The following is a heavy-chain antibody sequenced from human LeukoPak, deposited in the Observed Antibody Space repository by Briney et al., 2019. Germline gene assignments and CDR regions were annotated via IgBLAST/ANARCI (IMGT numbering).Heavy chain of an antibody. D-gene: IGHD3-3*01. CDR1: GSSISSGGYY. CDR3: ASLYDFWSGYSNWFDP. CDR2: IYYSGST. V-gene: IGHV4-30-4*01. J-gene: IGHJ5*02. Sequence: SETLSLTCTVSGSSISSGGYYWSWIRQPPGKGLEWIGYIYYSGSTYYNPSLKSRVTISVDTSKNQFSLKLSSVTAADTAVYYCASLYDFWSGYSNWFDPWGQGTLVTVSS.